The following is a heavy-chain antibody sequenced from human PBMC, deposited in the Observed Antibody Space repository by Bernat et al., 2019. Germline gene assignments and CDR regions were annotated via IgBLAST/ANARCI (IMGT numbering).Heavy chain of an antibody. V-gene: IGHV3-23*01. CDR2: IGGSGGST. D-gene: IGHD3-22*01. J-gene: IGHJ4*02. CDR3: AKEKDTSGWYVDY. Sequence: EVQLLESGGGLVQPGGSLRLSCAASGFTFSNYAMSWVRRAPGKGLEWVSVIGGSGGSTYYADSVKGRFTISRDNSKSTLYLQMNSLRVEDTAIYYCAKEKDTSGWYVDYWGQGTLVTVSP. CDR1: GFTFSNYA.